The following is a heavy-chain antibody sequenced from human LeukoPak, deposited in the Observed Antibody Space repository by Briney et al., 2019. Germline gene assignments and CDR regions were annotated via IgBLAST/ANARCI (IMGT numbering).Heavy chain of an antibody. V-gene: IGHV4-34*01. Sequence: SETLSLTCAVYGGSFSGYYWSWIRQPPGKGLEWIGEINHSGSTNYNPSLKGRVTISVDTSKNQFSLKLSSVTAADTAVYYCATSTGPVVPAAIDYWGQGTLVTVSS. CDR2: INHSGST. D-gene: IGHD2-2*01. J-gene: IGHJ4*02. CDR3: ATSTGPVVPAAIDY. CDR1: GGSFSGYY.